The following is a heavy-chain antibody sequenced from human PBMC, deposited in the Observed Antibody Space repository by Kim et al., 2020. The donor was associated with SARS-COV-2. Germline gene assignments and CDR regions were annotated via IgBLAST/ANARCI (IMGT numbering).Heavy chain of an antibody. D-gene: IGHD4-17*01. CDR1: GITFSNYG. V-gene: IGHV3-30*18. Sequence: GGSLRLSCAASGITFSNYGMHWVRQAPGKGLEWVAVISYDGSNKYYADSVKDRFTISRDNSKHTLYLQMNSLRAEDTAVYYCEKGAMNTGKDRDYWGQGTLVTVSS. CDR3: EKGAMNTGKDRDY. J-gene: IGHJ4*02. CDR2: ISYDGSNK.